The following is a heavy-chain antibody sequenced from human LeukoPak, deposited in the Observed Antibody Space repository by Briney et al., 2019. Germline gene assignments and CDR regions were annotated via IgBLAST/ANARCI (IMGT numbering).Heavy chain of an antibody. CDR2: IYYSGST. V-gene: IGHV4-39*07. Sequence: SETLSLTCTVSGGSISSSSYYWGWIRQPPGKGLEWIGSIYYSGSTYYNPSLKSRVTISVDTSKNQFSLKLSSVTAADTAVYYCARDRATMVRGVISTIGYWGQGTLVTVSS. J-gene: IGHJ4*02. CDR3: ARDRATMVRGVISTIGY. CDR1: GGSISSSSYY. D-gene: IGHD3-10*01.